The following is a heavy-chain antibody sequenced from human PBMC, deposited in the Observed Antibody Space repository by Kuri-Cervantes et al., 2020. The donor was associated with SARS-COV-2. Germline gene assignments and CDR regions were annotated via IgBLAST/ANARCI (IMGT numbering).Heavy chain of an antibody. CDR3: ASPGTWGQQLVQSLRY. CDR2: MNPNSANT. Sequence: ASVKVSCKASGYTFTSYDINWVRQATGQGLEWMGWMNPNSANTGFAQRLQGRVTMTRNTSISTAYMELSSLRSEDTAAYYCASPGTWGQQLVQSLRYWGQGTLVTVSS. V-gene: IGHV1-8*01. D-gene: IGHD6-13*01. CDR1: GYTFTSYD. J-gene: IGHJ4*02.